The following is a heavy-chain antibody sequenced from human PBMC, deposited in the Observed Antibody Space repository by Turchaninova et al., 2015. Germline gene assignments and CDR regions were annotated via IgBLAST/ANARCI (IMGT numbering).Heavy chain of an antibody. Sequence: QVLPVPPGYELEKSGADVRHSFKTSEYTVADYPINGVRQAPGQGLEWMGWINTITGNPTYAQGFRGRFVFSLDTSASTAYLQISGLKDEDTAVYYCALLYGSGQSIRFDSWGQGTLVTVSS. CDR2: INTITGNP. CDR3: ALLYGSGQSIRFDS. D-gene: IGHD3-10*01. CDR1: EYTVADYP. J-gene: IGHJ4*02. V-gene: IGHV7-4-1*02.